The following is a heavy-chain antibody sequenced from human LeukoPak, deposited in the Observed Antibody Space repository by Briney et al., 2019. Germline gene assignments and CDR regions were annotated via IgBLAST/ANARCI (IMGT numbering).Heavy chain of an antibody. J-gene: IGHJ4*02. Sequence: GGSLRLSCAASGFTFSSYAMSWVRQAPEKGLEWVSTISGSGGGTYYADSVKGRFTISRDDSKSTLYLQMNSLRAEDTAVYYCAKDLGRYRNNYFDYWGQGTLVTASS. V-gene: IGHV3-23*01. CDR3: AKDLGRYRNNYFDY. CDR2: ISGSGGGT. D-gene: IGHD1-26*01. CDR1: GFTFSSYA.